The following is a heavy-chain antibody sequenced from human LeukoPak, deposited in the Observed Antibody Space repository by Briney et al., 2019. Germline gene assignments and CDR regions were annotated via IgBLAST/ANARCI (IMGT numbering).Heavy chain of an antibody. J-gene: IGHJ3*02. CDR2: ISSSSSYI. Sequence: GGSLRLSCAASGFTFSSYSMNWVRQAPGKRLEWVSSISSSSSYIYYADSVKGRFTISRDNAKNSLYLQMNSLRAEDTAVYYCARDPPSYGDYEGAFDIWGQGTMVTVSS. CDR3: ARDPPSYGDYEGAFDI. CDR1: GFTFSSYS. D-gene: IGHD4-17*01. V-gene: IGHV3-21*01.